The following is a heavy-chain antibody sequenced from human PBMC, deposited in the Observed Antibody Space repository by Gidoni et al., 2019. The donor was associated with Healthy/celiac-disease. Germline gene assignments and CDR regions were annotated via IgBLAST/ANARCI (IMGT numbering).Heavy chain of an antibody. CDR1: AGSISSSSYH. V-gene: IGHV4-39*01. D-gene: IGHD5-12*01. J-gene: IGHJ3*02. CDR2: IYYSGST. Sequence: QLQLQESGPGLVKPSETLSLPCTVSAGSISSSSYHWGWIRQPPGKGREWIGSIYYSGSTYYNPSLKSRVTISVDTSKNQFSLKLSSVTAADTAVYYCARPIRDGYRNAFDIWGQGTMVTVSS. CDR3: ARPIRDGYRNAFDI.